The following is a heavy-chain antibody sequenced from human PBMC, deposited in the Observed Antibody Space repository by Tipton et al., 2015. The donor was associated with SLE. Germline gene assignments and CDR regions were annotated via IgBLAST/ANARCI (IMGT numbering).Heavy chain of an antibody. CDR2: ISQDGHET. V-gene: IGHV3-7*01. CDR1: GFTFSDYW. D-gene: IGHD2-21*01. J-gene: IGHJ4*02. Sequence: GSLRLSCSASGFTFSDYWFNWVRQAPGKGLEWVASISQDGHETHYLDSVKGRFTFSRDNANDSVYLQMNSLRAEDTAVYYCATGNFGGRGYWGQGILVTVSS. CDR3: ATGNFGGRGY.